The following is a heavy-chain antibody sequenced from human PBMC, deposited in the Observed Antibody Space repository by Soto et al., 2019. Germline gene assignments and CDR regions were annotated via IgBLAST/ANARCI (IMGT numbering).Heavy chain of an antibody. CDR3: ARGSKDSYPGSRIFDF. D-gene: IGHD3-10*01. Sequence: HPGGSLRLSCAASGFTVSSNYMSWARQAPGKGLEWVSVIYSGGSTYYADSVKGRFTISRDNSKNTLYLQMSSLRADDSAVYFCARGSKDSYPGSRIFDFWGRGTLVTVSS. J-gene: IGHJ4*02. CDR2: IYSGGST. CDR1: GFTVSSNY. V-gene: IGHV3-53*01.